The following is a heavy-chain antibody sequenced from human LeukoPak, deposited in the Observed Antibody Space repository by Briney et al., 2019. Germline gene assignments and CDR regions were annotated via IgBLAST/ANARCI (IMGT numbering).Heavy chain of an antibody. CDR1: GGSFSGYY. D-gene: IGHD3-9*01. CDR2: INHSGST. J-gene: IGHJ4*02. Sequence: KPSETLSLTCAVYGGSFSGYYWSWIRQPPGKGLEWIGEINHSGSTNYNPSLKSRVTISADTSKNQFSLKLSSVTAADTAVYYCASQAYDILTGYKNWSFDYWGQGTLVTVSS. CDR3: ASQAYDILTGYKNWSFDY. V-gene: IGHV4-34*01.